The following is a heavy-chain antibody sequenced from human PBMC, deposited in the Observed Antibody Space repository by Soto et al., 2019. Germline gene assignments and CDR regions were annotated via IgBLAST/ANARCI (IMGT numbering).Heavy chain of an antibody. CDR1: GGPVNGYY. J-gene: IGHJ5*02. CDR3: ATRITVFGLLIPPFDP. CDR2: INHTGGT. D-gene: IGHD3-3*01. Sequence: QVHLQQWGAGLLKPSETLSLTCAVYGGPVNGYYWNWIRQPPGKGLEWIGEINHTGGTHYNPSLKSRVTMSVDTSKNQFSLRLSSVTAADTAIYYCATRITVFGLLIPPFDPWGQGTQVTVSS. V-gene: IGHV4-34*02.